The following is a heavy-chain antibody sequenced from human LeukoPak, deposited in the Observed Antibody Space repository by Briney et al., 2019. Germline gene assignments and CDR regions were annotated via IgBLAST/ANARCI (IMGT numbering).Heavy chain of an antibody. J-gene: IGHJ4*02. Sequence: PGGSLRLSCAASGFTFSSYSMNWVRQAPGKGLEWGSSISSSSSYIYYADSVKGRFTISRDNAKNSLYLQMNSLRAEDTAVYYCARDSDDYEGFDYWGQGTLVTVSS. D-gene: IGHD3-16*01. CDR3: ARDSDDYEGFDY. V-gene: IGHV3-21*01. CDR1: GFTFSSYS. CDR2: ISSSSSYI.